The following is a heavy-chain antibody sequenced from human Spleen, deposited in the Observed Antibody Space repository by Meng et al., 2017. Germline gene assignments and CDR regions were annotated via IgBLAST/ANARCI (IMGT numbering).Heavy chain of an antibody. CDR2: INHSGST. CDR3: ARGPTTMAHDFDY. V-gene: IGHV4-34*01. D-gene: IGHD4-11*01. CDR1: GGSFSGYY. Sequence: VQLQQWGDGLLKPSETLSRTCAVYGGSFSGYYRSWIRQPPGKGLEWIGEINHSGSTNYNPSLESRATISVDTSQNNLSLKLSSVTAADSAVYYCARGPTTMAHDFDYWGQGTLVTVSS. J-gene: IGHJ4*02.